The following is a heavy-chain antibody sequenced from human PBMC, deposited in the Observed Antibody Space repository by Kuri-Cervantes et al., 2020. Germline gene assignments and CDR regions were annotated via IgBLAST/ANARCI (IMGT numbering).Heavy chain of an antibody. CDR2: INHSGST. V-gene: IGHV4-34*01. J-gene: IGHJ6*04. CDR3: AREGVVGVYYYYGMDV. CDR1: GGSFSGYY. D-gene: IGHD1-26*01. Sequence: SETLSLTCAVYGGSFSGYYWSWIRQPPGKGLEWIGEINHSGSTNYNPSLKSRVTISVDTSTNQFSLKLKSLTPADTAVYYCAREGVVGVYYYYGMDVWGKGTTVTVSS.